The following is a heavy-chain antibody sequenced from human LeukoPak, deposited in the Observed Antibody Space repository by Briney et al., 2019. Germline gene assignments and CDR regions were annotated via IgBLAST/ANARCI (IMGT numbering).Heavy chain of an antibody. CDR1: GFIFSSSE. V-gene: IGHV3-48*03. CDR2: ISSSGYTI. Sequence: GGSLRLSCAASGFIFSSSEMNWVRQALGKGLEWVSYISSSGYTIYYADSVKGRFTISRDNARNSLYLQMNSLRAEDTAVYYCAGARSSASRLWFDPWGQGILVTVSS. J-gene: IGHJ5*02. D-gene: IGHD2-2*01. CDR3: AGARSSASRLWFDP.